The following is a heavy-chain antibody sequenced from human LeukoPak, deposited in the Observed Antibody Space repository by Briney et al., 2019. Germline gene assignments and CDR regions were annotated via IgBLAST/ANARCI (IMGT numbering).Heavy chain of an antibody. V-gene: IGHV3-33*01. Sequence: PGRSLRLSCAASGFTFTNYGMQWVRQAPGKGLEWVAVIWHDGSHKYYADSVKGRFTISRDDSKNTLYLQMNSLRADDTAVYYCAREGGSMGANIAYWGQGTLVTVSS. CDR2: IWHDGSHK. CDR1: GFTFTNYG. CDR3: AREGGSMGANIAY. D-gene: IGHD1-26*01. J-gene: IGHJ4*02.